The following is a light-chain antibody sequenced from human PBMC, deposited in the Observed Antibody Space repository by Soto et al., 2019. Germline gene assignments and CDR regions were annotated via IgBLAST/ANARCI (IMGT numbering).Light chain of an antibody. CDR1: QTVSNS. Sequence: EIVLTQSPATLSLSPGERATLSCRASQTVSNSLAWNQQKPGQAPRLLMYDASNRATGIPARFSGSGSGTDFTLTISSLEPEDFAVYYCQQRSNLPLYTFGQGTKLEIK. CDR3: QQRSNLPLYT. V-gene: IGKV3-11*01. J-gene: IGKJ2*01. CDR2: DAS.